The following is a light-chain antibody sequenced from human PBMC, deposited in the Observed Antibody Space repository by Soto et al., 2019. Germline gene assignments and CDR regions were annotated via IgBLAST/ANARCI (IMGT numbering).Light chain of an antibody. Sequence: QSALTQPPSASGTPGQRVTISCSGSSSNIGSNTVNWYQQLPGTAPKLLIYSNNQRPSGVPDRFSGSKSGTSASLAISWLQSEDEADYYCAAWDDSLNVWVFGGGTKLTVL. CDR3: AAWDDSLNVWV. V-gene: IGLV1-44*01. J-gene: IGLJ3*02. CDR1: SSNIGSNT. CDR2: SNN.